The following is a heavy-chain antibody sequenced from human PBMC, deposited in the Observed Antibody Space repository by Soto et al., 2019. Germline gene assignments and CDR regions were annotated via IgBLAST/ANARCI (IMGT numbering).Heavy chain of an antibody. CDR1: GYTFTSYG. J-gene: IGHJ6*02. V-gene: IGHV1-18*01. CDR2: ISGEVGEA. CDR3: ATDLLLHGMDI. Sequence: GASVKVSCKASGYTFTSYGISWVRQAPGQGLEWMGGISGEVGEAIYAQKLQDRVTMTADTSTDTAYMDLNSLRSDDTDVYYCATDLLLHGMDIWGQGTTVTAP.